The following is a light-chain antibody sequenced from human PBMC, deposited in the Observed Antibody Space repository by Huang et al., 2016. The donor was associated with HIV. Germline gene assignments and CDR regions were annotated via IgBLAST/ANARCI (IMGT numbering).Light chain of an antibody. CDR3: QQYGSSPWT. V-gene: IGKV3-20*01. CDR1: QSVSSSY. Sequence: EIVLTQSPGTLSLSPGERATLSCRASQSVSSSYLAWYQQKPGQAPRLLIYGASSRATGSPDRFSGRGSGTDFTLTISRLEPEDFAVYYCQQYGSSPWTFGQGTKVEIK. CDR2: GAS. J-gene: IGKJ1*01.